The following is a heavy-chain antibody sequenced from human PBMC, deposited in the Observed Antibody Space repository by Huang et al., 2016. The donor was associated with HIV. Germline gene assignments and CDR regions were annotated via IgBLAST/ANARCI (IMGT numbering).Heavy chain of an antibody. CDR3: ARAVQSTLRGFDV. CDR2: ISYSGSNI. J-gene: IGHJ3*01. V-gene: IGHV3-21*02. D-gene: IGHD2-2*01. Sequence: DVQLVESGGGLVKPGGSLRQACAASDFTFIGYNRNCVRQAPGKGLEWVACISYSGSNIYYADSVKGRFTISRDNAKNSVFLQMNSLRAEDTALYYCARAVQSTLRGFDVWGRGTLVTVSS. CDR1: DFTFIGYN.